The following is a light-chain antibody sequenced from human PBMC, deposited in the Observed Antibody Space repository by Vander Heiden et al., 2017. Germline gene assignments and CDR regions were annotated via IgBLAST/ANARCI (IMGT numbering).Light chain of an antibody. J-gene: IGKJ4*01. CDR2: DAS. CDR3: QQRSNWLT. CDR1: QSVSSY. Sequence: TELTHSPATLSLSAGERATLSCRASQSVSSYLDWYQQKPGQAPRLLIYDASNRATGIPARFSGSGSGTDFTLTISSLEPEDFAVYYWQQRSNWLTFGGGTKVEIK. V-gene: IGKV3-11*01.